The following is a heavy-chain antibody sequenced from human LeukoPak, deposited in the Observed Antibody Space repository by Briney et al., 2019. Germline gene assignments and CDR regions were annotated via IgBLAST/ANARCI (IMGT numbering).Heavy chain of an antibody. CDR3: ARDSTDYYDSSGYPPDAFDI. CDR2: ISSSSSYI. CDR1: GFTFSSYS. V-gene: IGHV3-21*01. D-gene: IGHD3-22*01. Sequence: GGSLRLSCAASGFTFSSYSMNWVRQAPGKGLEWVSSISSSSSYIYYADSVKGRFTISRDNAKNSLYLQMNSLRAEDTAVYYCARDSTDYYDSSGYPPDAFDIWGQGTMVTVSS. J-gene: IGHJ3*02.